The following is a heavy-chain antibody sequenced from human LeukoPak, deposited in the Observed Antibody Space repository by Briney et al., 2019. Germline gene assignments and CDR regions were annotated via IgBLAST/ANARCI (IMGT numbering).Heavy chain of an antibody. V-gene: IGHV1-46*01. CDR3: ARPSFWSGYYGY. CDR1: GYTFTSYY. J-gene: IGHJ4*02. Sequence: RASVKVSCKASGYTFTSYYMHWVRQAPGQGLEWMGIINPSGGSTSYAQKFQGRVTMTRNTSISTAYMELSSLRSEDTAVYYCARPSFWSGYYGYWGQGTLVTVSS. D-gene: IGHD3-3*01. CDR2: INPSGGST.